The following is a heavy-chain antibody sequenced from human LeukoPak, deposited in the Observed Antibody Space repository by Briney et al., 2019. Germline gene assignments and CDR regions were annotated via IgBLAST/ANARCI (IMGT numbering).Heavy chain of an antibody. J-gene: IGHJ4*02. Sequence: GGSLRLSCAASGFTFSSYWMHWVRQAPGKGLVWVSRINTDGSSTTYADSVKGRFTISRDNAKNTLYLQMNSLRAEDTAVYYCARGDYYDSSGYYYVFWGQGTLVTVSS. CDR3: ARGDYYDSSGYYYVF. CDR1: GFTFSSYW. D-gene: IGHD3-22*01. V-gene: IGHV3-74*01. CDR2: INTDGSST.